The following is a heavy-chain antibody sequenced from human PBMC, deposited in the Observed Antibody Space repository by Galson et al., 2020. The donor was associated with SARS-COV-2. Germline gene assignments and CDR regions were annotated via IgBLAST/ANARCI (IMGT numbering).Heavy chain of an antibody. V-gene: IGHV3-9*01. CDR3: AKDYYGSGSYFDY. Sequence: GGSLRLSCAASGFTFDDYAMHWVRQAPGKGLEWVSGISWNSGSIGYADSVKGRFTISRDNAKNSLYLQMNSLRAEDTALYYCAKDYYGSGSYFDYWGQGTLVTVSS. D-gene: IGHD3-10*01. CDR1: GFTFDDYA. CDR2: ISWNSGSI. J-gene: IGHJ4*02.